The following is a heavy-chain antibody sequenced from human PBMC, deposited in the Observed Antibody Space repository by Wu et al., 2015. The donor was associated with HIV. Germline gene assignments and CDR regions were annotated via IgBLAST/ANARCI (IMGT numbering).Heavy chain of an antibody. CDR2: ISAYSGNT. Sequence: QLVQSGAEVKKPGASVKVSCKASGYTFSSYYMNWVRQVPGQGLEWMGWISAYSGNTKYEQEFQGRVTMTVDTSTSTAYMDLNNLRSDDTAVYYCGRRGSWGDRTTIIRGGVDVWGQGTTVSVSS. D-gene: IGHD3-10*01. J-gene: IGHJ6*02. CDR1: GYTFSSYY. CDR3: GRRGSWGDRTTIIRGGVDV. V-gene: IGHV1-18*01.